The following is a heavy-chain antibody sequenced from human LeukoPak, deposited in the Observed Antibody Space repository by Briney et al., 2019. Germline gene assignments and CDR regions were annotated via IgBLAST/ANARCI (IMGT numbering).Heavy chain of an antibody. D-gene: IGHD2-2*01. CDR2: IDGSGGTT. Sequence: PGGSLRLSCAASGFTFSSYAMHWVRQAPGKGLEWVSAIDGSGGTTFYADSVKGRVTISRVQSTNTVYLQMNSLRADDTAVYYCAKAHCSSTSCSRADNWGQGTLVTVSS. CDR3: AKAHCSSTSCSRADN. J-gene: IGHJ4*02. CDR1: GFTFSSYA. V-gene: IGHV3-23*01.